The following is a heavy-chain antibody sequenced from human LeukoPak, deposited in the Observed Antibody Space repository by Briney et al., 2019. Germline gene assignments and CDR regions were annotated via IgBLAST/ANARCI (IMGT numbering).Heavy chain of an antibody. V-gene: IGHV3-30*02. CDR1: GFTFSSYG. CDR2: IRYDGSNK. CDR3: AKDVYYYGSGSYFGWFDP. D-gene: IGHD3-10*01. Sequence: GGSLRLSCAASGFTFSSYGMHWVRQAPGKGLEWVAFIRYDGSNKYYADSVKGRFTIARDNSKNTLYLQMNSLRAEDTAVYYCAKDVYYYGSGSYFGWFDPWGQGTLVTVSS. J-gene: IGHJ5*02.